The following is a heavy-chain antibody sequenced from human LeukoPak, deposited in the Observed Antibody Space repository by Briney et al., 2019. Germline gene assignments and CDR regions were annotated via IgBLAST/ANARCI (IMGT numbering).Heavy chain of an antibody. J-gene: IGHJ6*04. Sequence: GASVKFSCKTSGYTSTSYYIHWVRQAPGQGLEWMGIINPSSGATNYAQKFQGRVTMTRDTSTSTVYMELSSQRSEDTAVYYCARATNFYYYYGMDVWGKGTTVPVSS. CDR2: INPSSGAT. CDR1: GYTSTSYY. CDR3: ARATNFYYYYGMDV. V-gene: IGHV1-46*01. D-gene: IGHD1-26*01.